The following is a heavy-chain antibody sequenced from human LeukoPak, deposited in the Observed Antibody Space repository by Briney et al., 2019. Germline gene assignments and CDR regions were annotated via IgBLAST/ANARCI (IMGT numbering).Heavy chain of an antibody. CDR3: ARGFSYGPLAGNFDY. V-gene: IGHV4-34*01. CDR2: INHSGST. Sequence: PSETLSLTCAVYGGSFSGYYRSWIRQPPGKGLEWIGEINHSGSTNYNPSLKSRVTISVDTSKNQFSLKLSSVTAADTAVYYCARGFSYGPLAGNFDYWGQGTLVTVSS. J-gene: IGHJ4*02. D-gene: IGHD6-19*01. CDR1: GGSFSGYY.